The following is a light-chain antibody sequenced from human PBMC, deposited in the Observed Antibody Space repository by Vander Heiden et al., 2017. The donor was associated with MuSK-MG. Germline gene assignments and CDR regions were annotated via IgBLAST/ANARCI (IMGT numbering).Light chain of an antibody. J-gene: IGKJ4*01. CDR3: QQFLSYWLT. V-gene: IGKV1-13*02. CDR1: QGIRSA. CDR2: EAS. Sequence: AIQLTQSPSSLSASVGDRVTITCRASQGIRSALAWYQQKPGKAPKLLIYEASSLASGVPSRFSGSGSGTDFTLTISSLEAEDVATYYCQQFLSYWLTFGGGTKVXIK.